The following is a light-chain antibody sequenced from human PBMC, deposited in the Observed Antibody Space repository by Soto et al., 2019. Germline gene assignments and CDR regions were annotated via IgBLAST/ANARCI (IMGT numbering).Light chain of an antibody. J-gene: IGKJ3*01. CDR2: GAF. V-gene: IGKV3-20*01. CDR3: QQYGRSPT. CDR1: PNIITAY. Sequence: EIVVTQSPGALSLSPGERATLSCKASPNIITAYLAWYQQKPGQAPRLLIYGAFRRATGVPDRFSGSGSGTDFALTITRLEPDVSALYYCQQYGRSPTFGPGSKVEIK.